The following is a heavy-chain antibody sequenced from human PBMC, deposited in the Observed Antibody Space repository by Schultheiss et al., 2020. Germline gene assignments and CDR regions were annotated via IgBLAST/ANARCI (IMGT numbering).Heavy chain of an antibody. CDR1: GLTFTNYA. Sequence: VGSLRLSCAASGLTFTNYAVHWVRQAPGKGLEWVAVIYSGGSTYYADSVKGRFTISRDNAKNSLYLQMNSLRAEDTAVYYCARVPMVRGVIDYWGQGTLVTVSS. J-gene: IGHJ4*02. CDR3: ARVPMVRGVIDY. V-gene: IGHV3-NL1*01. CDR2: IYSGGST. D-gene: IGHD3-10*01.